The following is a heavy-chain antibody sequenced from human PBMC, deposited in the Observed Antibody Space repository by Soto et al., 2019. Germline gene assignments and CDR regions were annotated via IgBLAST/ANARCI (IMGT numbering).Heavy chain of an antibody. J-gene: IGHJ4*02. CDR2: IYISENT. CDR3: ARGVGRSSWTSFDS. CDR1: GGSISSDY. Sequence: SGTLSLTCTVSGGSISSDYWSWIRQPAGKGLEWIGRIYISENTHYNPSLRSRVSMSLDTSKNQLSLNLSSVTAADTAVYYCARGVGRSSWTSFDSWGQGTLVTVSS. D-gene: IGHD6-13*01. V-gene: IGHV4-4*07.